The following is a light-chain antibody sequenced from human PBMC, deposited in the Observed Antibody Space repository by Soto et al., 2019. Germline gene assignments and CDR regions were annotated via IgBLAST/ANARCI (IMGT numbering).Light chain of an antibody. Sequence: EIVLTQSPATLSLSTEERATLSCRASHSVSSYLACYQQKPGQAPRLLIYEASNRATGNPARFSGSGSGTAFTLTISNLEPEDFAVDYCKQRGNWLRTLGQGTKVEI. CDR2: EAS. J-gene: IGKJ1*01. CDR1: HSVSSY. CDR3: KQRGNWLRT. V-gene: IGKV3-11*01.